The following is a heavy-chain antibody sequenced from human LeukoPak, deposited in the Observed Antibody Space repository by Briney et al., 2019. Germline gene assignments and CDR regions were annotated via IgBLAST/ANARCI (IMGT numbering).Heavy chain of an antibody. Sequence: GGSLRLSCAASTFTFNNYAMSWVRQAPGKGLEWVSAISGSGGAPYYADSVKGRFTMSTDNSKNTLYLQMNSLRAEDTAVYYCAKPYSSSTYDPFDIWGQGTMVTVSS. CDR1: TFTFNNYA. D-gene: IGHD6-6*01. V-gene: IGHV3-23*01. J-gene: IGHJ3*02. CDR3: AKPYSSSTYDPFDI. CDR2: ISGSGGAP.